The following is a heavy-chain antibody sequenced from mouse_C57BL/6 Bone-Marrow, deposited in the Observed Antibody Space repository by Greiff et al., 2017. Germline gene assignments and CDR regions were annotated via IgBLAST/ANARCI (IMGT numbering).Heavy chain of an antibody. CDR3: ANGGYYAYYVDY. Sequence: QVQLQQPGAELVKPGASVKMSCKASGYTFTSYWITWVKQRPGQGLEWIGDIYPGSGSTNYNEKFKSKATLTVDTSSSTAYMQLSSLTSEDSAVYYCANGGYYAYYVDYWGQGTTLPVSS. D-gene: IGHD2-3*01. V-gene: IGHV1-55*01. CDR1: GYTFTSYW. CDR2: IYPGSGST. J-gene: IGHJ2*01.